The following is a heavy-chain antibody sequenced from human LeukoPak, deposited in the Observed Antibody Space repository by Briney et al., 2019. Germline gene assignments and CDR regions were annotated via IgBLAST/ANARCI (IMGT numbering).Heavy chain of an antibody. V-gene: IGHV1-24*01. CDR1: GYTLTELS. Sequence: ASVKVSCKVSGYTLTELSMHWVRQAPGKGLEWMGGFDPEDGETIYAQKFQGRVTMTEDTSADTAYMELSSLRSEDTAVYYCVRELRYCSGGSCHLVFFDYWGQGTLVTVSS. D-gene: IGHD2-15*01. CDR3: VRELRYCSGGSCHLVFFDY. J-gene: IGHJ4*02. CDR2: FDPEDGET.